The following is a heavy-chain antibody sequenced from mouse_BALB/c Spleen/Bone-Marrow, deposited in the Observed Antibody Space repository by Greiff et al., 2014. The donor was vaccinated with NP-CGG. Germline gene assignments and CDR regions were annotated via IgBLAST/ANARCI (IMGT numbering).Heavy chain of an antibody. D-gene: IGHD2-14*01. J-gene: IGHJ2*01. CDR1: GFNIKDTY. V-gene: IGHV14-3*02. CDR3: ARYRIGTDFDY. Sequence: EVQLQQSGAELVKPGASVKLSCTASGFNIKDTYMHWVKQRPEQGLEWIGRIDPANGNTKYDPKFQGKATITADTSSNTAYLQLSNLTAEDTAVYYCARYRIGTDFDYWGQGTTLTVSS. CDR2: IDPANGNT.